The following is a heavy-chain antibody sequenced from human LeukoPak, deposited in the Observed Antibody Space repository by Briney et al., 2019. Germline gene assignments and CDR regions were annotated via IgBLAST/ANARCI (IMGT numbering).Heavy chain of an antibody. D-gene: IGHD4-23*01. Sequence: ASVKVSCKASGYTFTSYAMHWVRQAPGQRLEWMGWINAGNGNTKYSQKFQGRVTITRDTSASTAYMELSSLRSEDTAVYYCAGVAVDYGGNPGYFQHWGQGTLVTVSS. V-gene: IGHV1-3*01. CDR3: AGVAVDYGGNPGYFQH. J-gene: IGHJ1*01. CDR1: GYTFTSYA. CDR2: INAGNGNT.